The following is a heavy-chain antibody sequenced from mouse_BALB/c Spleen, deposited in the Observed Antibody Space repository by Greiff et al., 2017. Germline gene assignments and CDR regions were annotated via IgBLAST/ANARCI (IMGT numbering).Heavy chain of an antibody. D-gene: IGHD2-12*01. CDR2: SRNKANDYTT. J-gene: IGHJ2*01. CDR3: ARSTTWYYFDY. V-gene: IGHV7-1*02. CDR1: GFTFSDFY. Sequence: EVQRVESGGGLVQPGGSLRLSCATSGFTFSDFYMEWVRQPPGKRLEWIAASRNKANDYTTEYSASVKGRFIVSRDTSQSILYLQMNALRAEDTAIYYCARSTTWYYFDYWGQGTTLTVSS.